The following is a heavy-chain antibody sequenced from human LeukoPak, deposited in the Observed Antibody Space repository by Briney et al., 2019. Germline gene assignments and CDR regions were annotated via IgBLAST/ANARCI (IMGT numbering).Heavy chain of an antibody. CDR1: GFTFNKYA. Sequence: GGSLRLSCAASGFTFNKYAMTWVRQAPGKGLVWVAVISASGDNTVYADSVKGRFTISRDNSKNTLSLQMNSLRVEDTAVYYCAKVVGTGTTPTDYWGQGTLVTVSS. CDR2: ISASGDNT. V-gene: IGHV3-23*01. D-gene: IGHD1-1*01. CDR3: AKVVGTGTTPTDY. J-gene: IGHJ4*02.